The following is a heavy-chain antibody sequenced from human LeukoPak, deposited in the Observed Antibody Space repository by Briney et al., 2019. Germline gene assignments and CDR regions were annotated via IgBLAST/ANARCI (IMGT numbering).Heavy chain of an antibody. CDR1: GFTFSSYG. V-gene: IGHV3-7*03. D-gene: IGHD6-19*01. J-gene: IGHJ6*02. CDR3: TRDLAAVPGPRMDV. CDR2: INPDGSER. Sequence: GRSLRLSCAASGFTFSSYGMHWVRQAPGKGLEWVALINPDGSERYYVDSVKGRFTISRDNARNSLYLQMDSLRDDDTAMYFCTRDLAAVPGPRMDVWGQGTTVTVSS.